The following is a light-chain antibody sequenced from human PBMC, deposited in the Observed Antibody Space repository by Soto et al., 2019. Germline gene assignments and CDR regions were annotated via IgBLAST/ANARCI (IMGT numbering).Light chain of an antibody. V-gene: IGLV1-40*01. CDR1: SSNIGAGYD. CDR2: GNS. J-gene: IGLJ1*01. CDR3: QSYDSSLSGYV. Sequence: QSVLTQPPSVSVAPGQRVTISGTGSSSNIGAGYDVHWYQQLPGTAPKLLIYGNSNRPSGVPDRFSGSKSGTSASLAITGIQAEDEADYYCQSYDSSLSGYVFGTGTKVTV.